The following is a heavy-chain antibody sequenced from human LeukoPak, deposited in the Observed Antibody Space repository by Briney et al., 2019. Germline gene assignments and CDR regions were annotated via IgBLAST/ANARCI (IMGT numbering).Heavy chain of an antibody. V-gene: IGHV4-30-2*01. J-gene: IGHJ3*02. CDR3: ARVGDYGGNSVAFNI. Sequence: SQTLSLTCAVSGGSISRGGYSWRWIRQPPGKGLEWNVNIYHSGTTYYNPSLKSRVTISVDRSKSQFSLKLSSVTAADTAVYYCARVGDYGGNSVAFNIWGQGTMVTVSS. CDR1: GGSISRGGYS. D-gene: IGHD4-23*01. CDR2: IYHSGTT.